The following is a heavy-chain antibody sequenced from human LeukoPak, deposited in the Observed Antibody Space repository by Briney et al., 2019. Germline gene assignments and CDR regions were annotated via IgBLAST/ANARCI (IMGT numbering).Heavy chain of an antibody. D-gene: IGHD3-10*01. Sequence: SETLSLTCAVYGGSLSAYYWSWIRQSPGKGLEWIGEINKSESSNYNPSLKSRVTISVDTSKNQVSLQLSSVTAADTAVYYCARDPYGSGSYYPNWFDPWGQGTLVTVSS. CDR2: INKSESS. CDR1: GGSLSAYY. V-gene: IGHV4-34*01. J-gene: IGHJ5*02. CDR3: ARDPYGSGSYYPNWFDP.